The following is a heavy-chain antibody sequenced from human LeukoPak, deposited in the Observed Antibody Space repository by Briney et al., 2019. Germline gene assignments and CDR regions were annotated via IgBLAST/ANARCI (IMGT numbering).Heavy chain of an antibody. Sequence: PSETLSLTCTVSGGSISSYYWGWIRQPPGKGLEWIGSIYYSGSTYYNPSLKSRVTISVDTSKNQFSLKLSSVTAADTAVYYCARDGRRLGELSLGTNYWGQGTLVTVSS. CDR2: IYYSGST. CDR1: GGSISSYY. CDR3: ARDGRRLGELSLGTNY. D-gene: IGHD3-16*02. J-gene: IGHJ4*02. V-gene: IGHV4-39*07.